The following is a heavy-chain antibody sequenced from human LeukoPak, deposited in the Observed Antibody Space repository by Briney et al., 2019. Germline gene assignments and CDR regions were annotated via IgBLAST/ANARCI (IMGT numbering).Heavy chain of an antibody. D-gene: IGHD2-2*02. J-gene: IGHJ4*02. Sequence: QPSQTLSLTCTVSGGSISSGGYYWSWIRQPPGKGLEWIGYIYHSGSTYYNPSLKSRVTISVDTSKNQFSLKLSSVTAADTAVYYCARGPSRYCSSTSCYTGLDYWGQGTLVTVSS. V-gene: IGHV4-30-2*01. CDR2: IYHSGST. CDR3: ARGPSRYCSSTSCYTGLDY. CDR1: GGSISSGGYY.